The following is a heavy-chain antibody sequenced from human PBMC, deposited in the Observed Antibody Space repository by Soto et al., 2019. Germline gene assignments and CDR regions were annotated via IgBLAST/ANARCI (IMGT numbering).Heavy chain of an antibody. D-gene: IGHD1-26*01. V-gene: IGHV3-30*18. J-gene: IGHJ3*02. CDR1: GFTFSSYG. CDR3: AKVKEWELLYDAFDI. CDR2: ISYDGSNK. Sequence: GGSLRLSCAASGFTFSSYGMHWVRQAPGKGLEWVAVISYDGSNKYYADSVKGRFTISRDNSKNTLYLQMNSLRAEDTAVYYCAKVKEWELLYDAFDICGQGTIVTGSS.